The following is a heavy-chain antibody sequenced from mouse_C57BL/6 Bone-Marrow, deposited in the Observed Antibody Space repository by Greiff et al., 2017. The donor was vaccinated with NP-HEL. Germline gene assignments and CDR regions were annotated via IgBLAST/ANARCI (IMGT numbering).Heavy chain of an antibody. J-gene: IGHJ1*03. CDR1: GFSLTSYG. CDR2: IWSDGST. V-gene: IGHV2-6-1*01. Sequence: VKLMESGPGLVAPSQSLSITCTVSGFSLTSYGVHWVRQPPGKGLGWLVVIWSDGSTTYNSALKSRLSISKDNSKSQVFLKMNSLQTVDTAMYYCARHYYGSSYCWYFDVWGTGTTVTGSS. CDR3: ARHYYGSSYCWYFDV. D-gene: IGHD1-1*01.